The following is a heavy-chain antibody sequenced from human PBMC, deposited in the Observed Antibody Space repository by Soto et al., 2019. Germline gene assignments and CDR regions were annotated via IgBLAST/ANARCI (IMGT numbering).Heavy chain of an antibody. J-gene: IGHJ5*02. V-gene: IGHV1-2*02. CDR3: AKDLTRQLAYWLDP. CDR2: INAHSGGT. Sequence: ASVKVSCKASGFSFTGYYIHWLRQAPGQGLEWMGWINAHSGGTEYAQKFQGRVTLTRDTSIATAYLTLTSLTSDDTALYYCAKDLTRQLAYWLDPWGQGTPVTVSS. D-gene: IGHD6-6*01. CDR1: GFSFTGYY.